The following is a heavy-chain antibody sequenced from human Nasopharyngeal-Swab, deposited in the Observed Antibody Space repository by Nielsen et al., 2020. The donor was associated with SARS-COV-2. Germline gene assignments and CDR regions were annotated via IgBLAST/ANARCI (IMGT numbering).Heavy chain of an antibody. CDR2: ISGSGGST. D-gene: IGHD2-8*01. CDR1: GFTFSSYA. J-gene: IGHJ4*02. V-gene: IGHV3-23*01. CDR3: ARDNGAIDY. Sequence: ETLSLTCAASGFTFSSYAMSWVRQAPGKGLEWVSAISGSGGSTYYADSVKGRFTISRDNSKNTLYLQMNSLRAEDTAVYYCARDNGAIDYWGQGTLVTVSS.